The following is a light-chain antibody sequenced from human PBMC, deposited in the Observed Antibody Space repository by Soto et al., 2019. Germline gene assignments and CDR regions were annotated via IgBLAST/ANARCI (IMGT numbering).Light chain of an antibody. V-gene: IGLV2-14*01. CDR1: SSDVGAYGY. J-gene: IGLJ1*01. CDR2: EVT. Sequence: QSALTQPASVSGSPGQSITISCTGTSSDVGAYGYVSWYQQHPGKAPQLMIYEVTNRPSGISYRFSGSKSGNTASLTISGLQVEDEADYYCSSYSSSSTLYVFGTGTKVTVL. CDR3: SSYSSSSTLYV.